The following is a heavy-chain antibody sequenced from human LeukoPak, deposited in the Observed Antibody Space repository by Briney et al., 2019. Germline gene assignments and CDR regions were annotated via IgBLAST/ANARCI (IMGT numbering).Heavy chain of an antibody. D-gene: IGHD6-6*01. CDR2: IDHRGSS. CDR3: ATRSSTLAAARCFDD. Sequence: SETLPLTCAVHGESFSAYFWSWIRQVPGKGLEWIGEIDHRGSSNYNPPPKSRATISVDTSKNHFSLSLTSVTAADTAVYYCATRSSTLAAARCFDDWGQGTVVTVSS. V-gene: IGHV4-34*01. CDR1: GESFSAYF. J-gene: IGHJ4*03.